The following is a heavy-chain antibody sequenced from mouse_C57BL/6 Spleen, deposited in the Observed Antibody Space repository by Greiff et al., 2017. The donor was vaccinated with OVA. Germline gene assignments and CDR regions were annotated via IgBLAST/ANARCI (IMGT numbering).Heavy chain of an antibody. Sequence: QVQLKQPGAELVKPGASVKLSCKASGYTFTSYWMQWVKQRPGQGLEWIGEIDPSDSYTNYNQKFKGKATLTVDTSSSTAYMQLSSLTSEDSAVYYCALYGSSYTWVAYWGQGTLVTVSA. V-gene: IGHV1-50*01. CDR3: ALYGSSYTWVAY. D-gene: IGHD1-1*01. J-gene: IGHJ3*01. CDR2: IDPSDSYT. CDR1: GYTFTSYW.